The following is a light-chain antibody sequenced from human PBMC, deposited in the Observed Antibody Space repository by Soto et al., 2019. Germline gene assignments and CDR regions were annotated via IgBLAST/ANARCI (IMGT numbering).Light chain of an antibody. V-gene: IGLV2-14*01. CDR3: RSYSSSRTYD. CDR1: SNDVGGYNY. J-gene: IGLJ1*01. Sequence: SVLTQPASVSGSPGQSITISCTGTSNDVGGYNYVSWYQQHPGKAPKLMIYDASNRPSGAYNRFSGSKSGNTASLTISGLHAEDEADYYCRSYSSSRTYDLGPGTRVTV. CDR2: DAS.